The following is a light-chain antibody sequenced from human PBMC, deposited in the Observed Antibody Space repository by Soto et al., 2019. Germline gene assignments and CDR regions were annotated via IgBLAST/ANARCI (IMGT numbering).Light chain of an antibody. CDR2: SAS. CDR3: LQPSDYPFT. CDR1: QGIRDA. J-gene: IGKJ2*01. Sequence: DIQMTQSPSSLSASVGDRVTITCRASQGIRDALGWYQQKPGKVPKRLIYSASSLQNGVPSRFSGSGSETVFTLKISSLQPEDFATYFCLQPSDYPFTFGQGTRLEI. V-gene: IGKV1-17*01.